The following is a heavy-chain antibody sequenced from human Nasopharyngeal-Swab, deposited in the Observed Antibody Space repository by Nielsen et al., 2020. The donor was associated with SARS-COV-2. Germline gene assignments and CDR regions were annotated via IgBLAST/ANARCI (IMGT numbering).Heavy chain of an antibody. CDR3: ARDGVVYTSSWYGDNWFDP. V-gene: IGHV4-59*13. CDR1: SGARRTYY. J-gene: IGHJ5*02. D-gene: IGHD6-13*01. Sequence: GARRLYWNVSSGARRTYYWSWIRKPPGKGLEWIGYIYYSGSTNYNPSLKSRVTISVDTSKNQFSLMLSSVTAADTAVYYCARDGVVYTSSWYGDNWFDPWGQGTLVTVSS. CDR2: IYYSGST.